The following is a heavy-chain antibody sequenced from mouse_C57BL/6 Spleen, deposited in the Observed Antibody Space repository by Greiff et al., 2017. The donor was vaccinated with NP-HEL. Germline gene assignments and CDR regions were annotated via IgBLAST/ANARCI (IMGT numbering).Heavy chain of an antibody. V-gene: IGHV1-50*01. Sequence: VQGVESGAELVKPGASVKLSCKASGYTFTSYWMQWVKQRPGQGLEWIGEIDPSDSYTNYNQKFKGKATLTVDTSSSTAYMQLSSLTSEDSAVNYCAMRGPWFAYWGQGTLVTVSA. CDR2: IDPSDSYT. CDR1: GYTFTSYW. CDR3: AMRGPWFAY. J-gene: IGHJ3*01.